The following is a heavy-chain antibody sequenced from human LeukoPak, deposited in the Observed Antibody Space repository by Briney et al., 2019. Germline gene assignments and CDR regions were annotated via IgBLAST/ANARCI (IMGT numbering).Heavy chain of an antibody. V-gene: IGHV3-9*01. CDR1: GFTFDDYA. CDR2: ISWNSGSI. D-gene: IGHD2-21*02. Sequence: PGGSLRLSCAASGFTFDDYAMHWVRQAPGKGLEWVSGISWNSGSIGYADSVKGRFTISRDNAKNSLYLQMNSLRAEDTAVYYCARDPIVVVTAGGYFDYWGQGTLVTVSS. CDR3: ARDPIVVVTAGGYFDY. J-gene: IGHJ4*02.